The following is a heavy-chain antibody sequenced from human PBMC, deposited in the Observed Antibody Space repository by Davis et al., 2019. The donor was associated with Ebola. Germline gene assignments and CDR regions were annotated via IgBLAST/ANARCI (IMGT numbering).Heavy chain of an antibody. J-gene: IGHJ4*02. D-gene: IGHD3-10*01. Sequence: ASVKVSCKASGGTFSSYAISWVRQAPGQGLEWMGRINPYSGGANYAQKLQGRVTMTGDTSINTAYMELTRLRSDDTAVYYCARLSFGEVGFDFWGQGTLVTVSS. CDR2: INPYSGGA. CDR1: GGTFSSYA. V-gene: IGHV1-2*06. CDR3: ARLSFGEVGFDF.